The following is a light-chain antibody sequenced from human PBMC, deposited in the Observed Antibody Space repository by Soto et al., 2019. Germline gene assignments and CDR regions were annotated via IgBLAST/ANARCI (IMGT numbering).Light chain of an antibody. Sequence: ETVMTQSAATLSVSPGERDTLSCRASQSVSSNLAWYQQKPGQAPRLIIYGASTRVTGIPARFSGSGSGTEFTLTISSLQSEDFAVYYCQQYKNWPRTFGQGTKVEIK. CDR3: QQYKNWPRT. CDR1: QSVSSN. J-gene: IGKJ1*01. CDR2: GAS. V-gene: IGKV3-15*01.